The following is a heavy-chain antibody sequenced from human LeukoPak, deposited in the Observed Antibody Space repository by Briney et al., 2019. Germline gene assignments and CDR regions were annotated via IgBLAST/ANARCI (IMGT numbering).Heavy chain of an antibody. CDR3: ARHSSGVGRFDP. CDR1: GGSISSYY. J-gene: IGHJ5*02. CDR2: IYYSGST. D-gene: IGHD2-15*01. V-gene: IGHV4-59*08. Sequence: PSETLSLTCTVSGGSISSYYWSWIRQPPGKGLKWIGYIYYSGSTNYNPSPKSRVTISVDTSKNQFSLKLSSVTAADTAVYYCARHSSGVGRFDPWGQGTLVTVSS.